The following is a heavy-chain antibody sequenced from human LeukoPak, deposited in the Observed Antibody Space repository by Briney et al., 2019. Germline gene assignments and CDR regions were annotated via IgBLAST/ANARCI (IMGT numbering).Heavy chain of an antibody. CDR1: GYTFTGYY. J-gene: IGHJ5*02. V-gene: IGHV1-2*02. CDR3: ARAGRRIAARLTNWFDP. CDR2: INPNSGGT. D-gene: IGHD6-6*01. Sequence: ASVKVSCKASGYTFTGYYMHWVRQAPGQGLEWMGWINPNSGGTNYAQKFQGRVTMTRDTSISTAYMELSRLRSDDTAVYYCARAGRRIAARLTNWFDPWGQGTLVTVSS.